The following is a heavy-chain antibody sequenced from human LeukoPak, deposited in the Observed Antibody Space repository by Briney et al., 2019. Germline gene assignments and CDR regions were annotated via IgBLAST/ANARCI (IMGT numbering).Heavy chain of an antibody. D-gene: IGHD3-22*01. CDR1: GFTFSSYA. CDR3: AKRKWLTTYYCDY. CDR2: ISGSGGST. Sequence: GGSLRLSCAASGFTFSSYAMSWARQAPGKGLEWVSAISGSGGSTYYADSVKGRFTISRDNSKNTLYLQMNSLRAEDTAVYYCAKRKWLTTYYCDYWGQGTLVTVSS. V-gene: IGHV3-23*01. J-gene: IGHJ4*02.